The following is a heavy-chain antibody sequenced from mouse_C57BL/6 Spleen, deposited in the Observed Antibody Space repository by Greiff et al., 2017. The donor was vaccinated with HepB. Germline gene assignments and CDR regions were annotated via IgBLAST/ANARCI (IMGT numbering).Heavy chain of an antibody. Sequence: VQLQQSGPELVKPGASVKISCKASGYSFTGYYMNWVKQSPEKSLEWIGEINPSTGGTTYNQKFKAKATLTVDKSSSTAYMQLKSLTSEDSAVYYCARSGHYYGSSLDYWGKGTTLTVSS. CDR2: INPSTGGT. V-gene: IGHV1-42*01. CDR1: GYSFTGYY. D-gene: IGHD1-1*01. CDR3: ARSGHYYGSSLDY. J-gene: IGHJ2*01.